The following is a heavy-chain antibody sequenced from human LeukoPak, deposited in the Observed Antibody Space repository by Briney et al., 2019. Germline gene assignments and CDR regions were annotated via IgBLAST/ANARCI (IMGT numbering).Heavy chain of an antibody. CDR3: ARRVEGRGSYYNYAMDV. D-gene: IGHD3-10*01. V-gene: IGHV3-30-3*01. J-gene: IGHJ6*02. CDR1: GFTFSTHS. Sequence: GGSLRLSCAASGFTFSTHSMHWVRQAPSKGLEWVAIISYDGGIKYYADSVEGRFTIARDNSKNTLYLQMNSLRIEDTAVYYCARRVEGRGSYYNYAMDVWGQGATVTVSS. CDR2: ISYDGGIK.